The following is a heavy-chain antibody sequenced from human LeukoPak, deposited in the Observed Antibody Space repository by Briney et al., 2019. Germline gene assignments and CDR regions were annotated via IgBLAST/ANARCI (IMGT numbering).Heavy chain of an antibody. CDR1: GYTFSSFD. CDR3: VRSVAGQGY. D-gene: IGHD6-19*01. V-gene: IGHV1-8*01. CDR2: IYPNSDTT. J-gene: IGHJ4*02. Sequence: ASVKVSCKASGYTFSSFDPNWVRQATGQGLEWMGWIYPNSDTTVSAQKFQGRLTLTRNTSTSTAYMELSSLTSDDTAVYYCVRSVAGQGYWGQGTLVTVSS.